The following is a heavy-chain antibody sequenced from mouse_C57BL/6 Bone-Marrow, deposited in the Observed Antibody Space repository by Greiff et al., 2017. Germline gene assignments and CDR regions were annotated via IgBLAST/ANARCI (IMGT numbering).Heavy chain of an antibody. J-gene: IGHJ2*01. V-gene: IGHV14-4*01. CDR2: IDPEIGDT. CDR1: GFNIKDDY. Sequence: EVQLQQSGAELVRPGASVKLSCTASGFNIKDDYIHWVNQRPEQGLEWIGWIDPEIGDTEYASKFQGKATITSDTSSNTAYLQLSSLTSEDTAVYYCSAFEGNYFDFWGQGTPLTVAS. CDR3: SAFEGNYFDF.